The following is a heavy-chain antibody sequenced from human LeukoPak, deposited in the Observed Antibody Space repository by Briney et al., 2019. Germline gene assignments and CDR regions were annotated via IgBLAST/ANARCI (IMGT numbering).Heavy chain of an antibody. CDR2: AYWNNDK. J-gene: IGHJ4*02. D-gene: IGHD3-10*01. CDR1: GFSLSNTGVA. Sequence: SGPTLVNPTQTLTLTCNFSGFSLSNTGVAVGWIRQSPGKALEWLAVAYWNNDKSYSPSLKSRLTITKDTSKNKVVLKMTNVDPVDTATYYCAHKGRGSGSYTMWGQGTLVTVSS. CDR3: AHKGRGSGSYTM. V-gene: IGHV2-5*01.